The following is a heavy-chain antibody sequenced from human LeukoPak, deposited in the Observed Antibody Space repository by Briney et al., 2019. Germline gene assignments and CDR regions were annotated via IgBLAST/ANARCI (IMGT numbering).Heavy chain of an antibody. Sequence: SETLSLTCAVSGGSISSSNWWSWVRQPPGKGLEWIGEIYHSGSTNYNPSLKSRVTISVDKSKNQFSLKLSSVTAADTAVYYCARVSSSGWYVRWFDPWGQGTLVTVSS. V-gene: IGHV4-4*02. D-gene: IGHD6-19*01. CDR3: ARVSSSGWYVRWFDP. J-gene: IGHJ5*02. CDR1: GGSISSSNW. CDR2: IYHSGST.